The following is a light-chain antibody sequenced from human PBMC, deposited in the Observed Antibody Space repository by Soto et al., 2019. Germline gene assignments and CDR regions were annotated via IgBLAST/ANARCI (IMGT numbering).Light chain of an antibody. Sequence: EIVMTQSPVTLSVSPGERATLSCRASQSVSTNLAWYQQKPGQGPRLLIYSASTGATGIPARFSASGSGTEFTLTISTLQSEHFAVYYCQQYHNWPLTFGGGTKVEI. V-gene: IGKV3-15*01. CDR2: SAS. J-gene: IGKJ4*01. CDR3: QQYHNWPLT. CDR1: QSVSTN.